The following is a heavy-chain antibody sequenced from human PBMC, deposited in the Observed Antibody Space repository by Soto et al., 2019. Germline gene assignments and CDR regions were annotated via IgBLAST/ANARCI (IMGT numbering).Heavy chain of an antibody. CDR3: SRERESASEH. J-gene: IGHJ4*02. V-gene: IGHV4-39*02. CDR2: IYYTGTT. CDR1: GGSISSSTYH. Sequence: QLQLQESGPGLVKPSETLSLTCTVSGGSISSSTYHWAWIRQPPGKGLEWIASIYYTGTTYYSPSLQRRVTISVDTSKNHFSLKLSSVTAADTAVYYCSRERESASEHWGQGTLVTVSS.